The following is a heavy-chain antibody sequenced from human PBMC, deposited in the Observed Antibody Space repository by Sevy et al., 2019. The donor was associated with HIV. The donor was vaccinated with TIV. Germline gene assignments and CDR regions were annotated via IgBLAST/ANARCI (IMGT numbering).Heavy chain of an antibody. CDR1: EYTFTAYC. Sequence: ASVKVSCKASEYTFTAYCIHWVRQAPGQGPEWMGWINPHSGVTDYAQKFQGRFTMTRDTSINTVYMELRSLRSDDTAVYYCARVPPSSGVWGSDWYFDLWGRGTLVTVSS. CDR3: ARVPPSSGVWGSDWYFDL. V-gene: IGHV1-2*02. CDR2: INPHSGVT. J-gene: IGHJ2*01. D-gene: IGHD7-27*01.